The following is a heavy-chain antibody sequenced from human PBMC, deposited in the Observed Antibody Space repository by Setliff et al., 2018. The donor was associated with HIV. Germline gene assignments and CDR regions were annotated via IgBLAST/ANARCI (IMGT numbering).Heavy chain of an antibody. Sequence: SETLSLTCTVSGDSILGSNYYWGWIRQAPGKGLEWIGSMSYSGNTYNNPSLKSRVTISVDTSKNQFSLKLSSVTAADTAVYYCARDDYGDYTVFDIWGQGTMVTVSS. CDR2: MSYSGNT. CDR1: GDSILGSNYY. D-gene: IGHD4-17*01. CDR3: ARDDYGDYTVFDI. V-gene: IGHV4-39*07. J-gene: IGHJ3*02.